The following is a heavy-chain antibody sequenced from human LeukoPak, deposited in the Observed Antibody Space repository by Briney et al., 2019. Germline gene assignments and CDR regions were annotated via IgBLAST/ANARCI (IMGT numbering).Heavy chain of an antibody. Sequence: QPGGSLRLSCAASGFTFSSYWMSWVRQAPGKGLEWAANIKQDGSEKYYVDSVKGRFTISRDNAKNSLYLQMNSLRAEDTAVYYCARWGSIYYDILTGYYGKDYFDYWGQGTLVTVSS. CDR2: IKQDGSEK. CDR3: ARWGSIYYDILTGYYGKDYFDY. J-gene: IGHJ4*02. CDR1: GFTFSSYW. V-gene: IGHV3-7*01. D-gene: IGHD3-9*01.